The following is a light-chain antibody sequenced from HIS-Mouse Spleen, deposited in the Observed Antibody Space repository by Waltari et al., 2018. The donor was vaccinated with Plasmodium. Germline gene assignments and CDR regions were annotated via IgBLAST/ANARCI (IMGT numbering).Light chain of an antibody. J-gene: IGLJ3*02. CDR2: YYSDSDK. CDR1: SDINVGSYN. CDR3: MIWPSNASGV. V-gene: IGLV5-37*01. Sequence: QPVLTQPPSSSASPGASASLTCTLPSDINVGSYNIYWYHQNPGSPPRHYLYYYSDSDKGQGSGVPSRFSGSKDASANTGILLISGLQSEDEADYYCMIWPSNASGVFGGGTKLTVL.